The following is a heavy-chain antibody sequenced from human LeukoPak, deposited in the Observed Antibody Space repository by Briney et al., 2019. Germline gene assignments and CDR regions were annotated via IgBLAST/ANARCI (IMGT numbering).Heavy chain of an antibody. V-gene: IGHV3-21*01. CDR3: ARDYFWEQYYFDY. D-gene: IGHD3-16*01. J-gene: IGHJ4*02. CDR2: IRSSTSYK. CDR1: GFTVSSNS. Sequence: GGSLRLSCTVSGFTVSSNSMGWVRQAPGKGLEWVSSIRSSTSYKNYADSVKGRFTISRDNAKNSLYLQMNSLRAEDTAVYYCARDYFWEQYYFDYWGQGTLVTVSS.